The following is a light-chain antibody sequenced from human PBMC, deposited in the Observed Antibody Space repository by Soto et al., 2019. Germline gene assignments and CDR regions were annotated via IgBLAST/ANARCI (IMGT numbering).Light chain of an antibody. V-gene: IGKV3-15*01. CDR2: GAS. J-gene: IGKJ4*01. CDR3: QQWSKGPSLT. Sequence: EIVMTQSPAILSVSPGERATLSCRASQSVSSNLAWFQQKPGQTPRLLFNGASTRATGIPARFTGSGSGTEFILTISSLQSEDFAVYYCQQWSKGPSLTFGGGTKVDIK. CDR1: QSVSSN.